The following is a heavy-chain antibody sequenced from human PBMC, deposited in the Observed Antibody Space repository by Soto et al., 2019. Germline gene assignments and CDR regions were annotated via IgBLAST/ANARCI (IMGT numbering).Heavy chain of an antibody. V-gene: IGHV4-31*03. Sequence: PSETLSPTCTVSGGSISNGGYYWTWIRQHPGKGLVWIGYIYYSGSTYYNPSLKSRVTISVDTSKNQFSLKLTSVTAADTAVYYCARDVTDFWSGHEGMDVWGQGTTVTVSS. CDR3: ARDVTDFWSGHEGMDV. J-gene: IGHJ6*02. CDR2: IYYSGST. D-gene: IGHD3-3*01. CDR1: GGSISNGGYY.